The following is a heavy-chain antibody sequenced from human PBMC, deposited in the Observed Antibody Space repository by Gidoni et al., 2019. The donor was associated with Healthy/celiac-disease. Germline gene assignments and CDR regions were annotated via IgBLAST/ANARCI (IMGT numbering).Heavy chain of an antibody. CDR2: ISSSSSYI. V-gene: IGHV3-21*01. Sequence: AASGFTFSSYSMNWVRQAPGKGLEWVSSISSSSSYIYYADSVKGRFTISRDNAKNSLYLQMNSLRAEDTAVYYCAREGVTVACFDYWGQGTLVTVSS. CDR1: GFTFSSYS. CDR3: AREGVTVACFDY. J-gene: IGHJ4*02. D-gene: IGHD6-19*01.